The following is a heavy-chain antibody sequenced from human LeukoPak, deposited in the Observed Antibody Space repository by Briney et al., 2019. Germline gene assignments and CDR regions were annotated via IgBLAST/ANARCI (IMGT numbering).Heavy chain of an antibody. V-gene: IGHV3-23*01. D-gene: IGHD6-6*01. J-gene: IGHJ3*02. CDR1: GFTFSSYA. CDR2: ISGSGVST. CDR3: AKGKYNRDAFDI. Sequence: PGGSLRLSCAASGFTFSSYAMSWVRQAPGKGLEWVSGISGSGVSTYYADSVKGRFTISRDNSKNTLYLQMNSLRAEDTAVFYCAKGKYNRDAFDIWGLGTMVTVSS.